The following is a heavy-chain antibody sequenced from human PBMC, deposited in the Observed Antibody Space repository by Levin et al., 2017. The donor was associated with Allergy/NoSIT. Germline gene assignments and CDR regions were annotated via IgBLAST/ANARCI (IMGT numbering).Heavy chain of an antibody. CDR2: IWYDGSNK. Sequence: GGSLRLSCAASGFTFSSYGMHWVRQAPGKGLEWVAVIWYDGSNKYYADSVKGRFTISRDNSKNTLYLQMNSLRAEDTAVYYCARGDCSSTSCQDPGYDAFDIWGQGTMITVSS. V-gene: IGHV3-33*01. CDR1: GFTFSSYG. D-gene: IGHD2-2*01. CDR3: ARGDCSSTSCQDPGYDAFDI. J-gene: IGHJ3*02.